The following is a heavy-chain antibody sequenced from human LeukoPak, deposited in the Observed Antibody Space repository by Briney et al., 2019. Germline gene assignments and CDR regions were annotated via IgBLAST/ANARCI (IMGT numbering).Heavy chain of an antibody. CDR2: INPHSGGT. CDR1: GYTFTDYY. J-gene: IGHJ4*02. CDR3: AREGPIVGATHLVDY. V-gene: IGHV1-2*02. Sequence: GASVKVSCKASGYTFTDYYVHWVRQAPGQGLEWMGWINPHSGGTNYAQKFQGRVTMTRDTSISTAYMELSRLRSDDTAVYYCAREGPIVGATHLVDYWGQGTLVTVSS. D-gene: IGHD1-26*01.